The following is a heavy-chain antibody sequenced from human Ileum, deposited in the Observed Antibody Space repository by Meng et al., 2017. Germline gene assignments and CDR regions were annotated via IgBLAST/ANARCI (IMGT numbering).Heavy chain of an antibody. D-gene: IGHD2-2*03. V-gene: IGHV4-30-4*01. CDR2: IYYSGST. CDR3: AASLDGSRFDP. CDR1: GGSMRIGDNY. Sequence: VQLQESGPGLVNPSQTLALTCAVSGGSMRIGDNYWSWIRQPPGKGLEWIGYIYYSGSTYYTPSLKSRVIMSVDTSANRFSLRLTSVTAADTAVYYCAASLDGSRFDPWGQGTLVTVSS. J-gene: IGHJ5*02.